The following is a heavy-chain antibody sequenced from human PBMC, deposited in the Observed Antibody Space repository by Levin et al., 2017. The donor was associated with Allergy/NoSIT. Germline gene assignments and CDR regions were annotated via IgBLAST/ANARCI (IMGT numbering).Heavy chain of an antibody. CDR1: GFTFSTYS. CDR2: IDSSSGHI. V-gene: IGHV3-21*01. D-gene: IGHD1-26*01. J-gene: IGHJ4*02. CDR3: ARPRGFKSSTGILSGAFDY. Sequence: GESLKISCAASGFTFSTYSMNWVRQAPGKGLEWVSSIDSSSGHIYYADSVKGRFTISRDNAKNSLYLQMNSLRAEDTAVYYCARPRGFKSSTGILSGAFDYWGQGTLVTVSS.